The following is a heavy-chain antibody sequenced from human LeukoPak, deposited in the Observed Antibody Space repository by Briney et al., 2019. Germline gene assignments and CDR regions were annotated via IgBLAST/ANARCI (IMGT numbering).Heavy chain of an antibody. CDR3: ARDSGYGSGSYYTRTVSGFDP. CDR1: GDSISSYY. Sequence: SETLSLTCTVSGDSISSYYWSWIRQPPGKGLEWIGYIYYSGSTNYNPSLKSRVTISVDTSKNQISLKLSSVTAADTAVYYCARDSGYGSGSYYTRTVSGFDPWGQGTLVTVSS. V-gene: IGHV4-59*01. CDR2: IYYSGST. J-gene: IGHJ5*02. D-gene: IGHD3-10*01.